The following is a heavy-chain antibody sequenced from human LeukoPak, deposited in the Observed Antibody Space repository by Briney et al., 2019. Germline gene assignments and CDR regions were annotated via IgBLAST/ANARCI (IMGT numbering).Heavy chain of an antibody. V-gene: IGHV4-59*07. CDR2: IYYSGTT. Sequence: SDTLSLTRSVSGGSFSNSYWTWIRQSPGKGLEWVGYIYYSGTTDYNPSLKSRVTISMDTSRKQFSLKLTSVTAADTALYYCARGVVLTGYPLDFWGRGTLVTVSS. CDR3: ARGVVLTGYPLDF. CDR1: GGSFSNSY. D-gene: IGHD3-9*01. J-gene: IGHJ4*02.